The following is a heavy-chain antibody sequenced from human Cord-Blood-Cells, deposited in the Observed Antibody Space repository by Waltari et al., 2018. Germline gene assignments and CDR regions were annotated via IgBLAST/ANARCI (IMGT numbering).Heavy chain of an antibody. J-gene: IGHJ4*02. Sequence: WIRQHPGKGLEWIGYIYYSGSTYYNPSLKSRVAISVDTSKNQFSLKLSSVTAADTAVYYCARAQNYDFWSGYYYFDYWGQGTLVTVSS. CDR3: ARAQNYDFWSGYYYFDY. CDR2: IYYSGST. V-gene: IGHV4-31*02. D-gene: IGHD3-3*01.